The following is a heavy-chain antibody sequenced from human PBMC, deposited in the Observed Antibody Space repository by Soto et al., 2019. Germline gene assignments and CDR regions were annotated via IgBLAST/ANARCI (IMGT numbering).Heavy chain of an antibody. Sequence: QVQLQESVPGLVKPSQTLSLTCTVSGDSMTTVGYYWTWIRQHPGQGLEWIGFISYSGSTYYSSSLKGRVAISADTSKNQFSLKLNSVTAADTAVYYCTRGDYWGQGTLVTVAS. J-gene: IGHJ4*02. CDR1: GDSMTTVGYY. CDR3: TRGDY. V-gene: IGHV4-31*03. CDR2: ISYSGST.